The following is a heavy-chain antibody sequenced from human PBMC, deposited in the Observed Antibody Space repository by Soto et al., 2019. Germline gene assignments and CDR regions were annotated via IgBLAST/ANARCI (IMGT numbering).Heavy chain of an antibody. D-gene: IGHD6-6*01. Sequence: ASVKVSCKASGYTFASYDINWVRQATGQGLEWMGWMNHNSGNTGYAQKLQGRVTITRNTSISTAYMELSSLISEYTAVYYCARQNSFRNWLVYDYWGQGTLVTVSS. CDR2: MNHNSGNT. CDR1: GYTFASYD. J-gene: IGHJ4*01. V-gene: IGHV1-8*01. CDR3: ARQNSFRNWLVYDY.